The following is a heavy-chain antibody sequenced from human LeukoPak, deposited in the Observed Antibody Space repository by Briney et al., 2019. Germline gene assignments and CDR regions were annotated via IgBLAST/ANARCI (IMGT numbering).Heavy chain of an antibody. CDR3: ARGSGYSYGFPDY. J-gene: IGHJ4*02. CDR2: IYSGDIT. V-gene: IGHV3-53*01. CDR1: GFSVSNNY. Sequence: GGSLRLSCAASGFSVSNNYMSWVRQAPGKGLEWVSVIYSGDITYYTDSVKGRFTISRDNSKNTLYLQMNSLRVEDTAVYYCARGSGYSYGFPDYWGQGTLVTVSS. D-gene: IGHD5-18*01.